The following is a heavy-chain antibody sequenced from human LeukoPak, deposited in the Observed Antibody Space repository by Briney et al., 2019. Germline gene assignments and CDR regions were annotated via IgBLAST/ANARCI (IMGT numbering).Heavy chain of an antibody. J-gene: IGHJ4*02. D-gene: IGHD4-17*01. V-gene: IGHV1-24*01. CDR2: FDPEDGET. CDR1: GYTLTELS. CDR3: ATDQGYGDYDY. Sequence: ASVKVSCKVSGYTLTELSMHWVRQAPGKGLEWMGGFDPEDGETIYAQKFQGRVTTTEDTSTDTAYMELSSLRSEDTAVYYCATDQGYGDYDYWGQGTLVTVSS.